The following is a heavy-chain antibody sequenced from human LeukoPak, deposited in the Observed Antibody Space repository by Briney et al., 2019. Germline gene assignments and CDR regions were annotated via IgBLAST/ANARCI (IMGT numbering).Heavy chain of an antibody. CDR2: ISYDGSNK. V-gene: IGHV3-30*03. J-gene: IGHJ3*02. CDR1: GFTFSSYG. Sequence: PGGSLRLSCAASGFTFSSYGMHWVRQAPGKGLEWVAVISYDGSNKYYADSVKGRFTISRDNSKNTLYLQMNSLRAEDTAVYYCARAQDYDSSGYVDGFDIWGQGTMVTVSS. D-gene: IGHD3-22*01. CDR3: ARAQDYDSSGYVDGFDI.